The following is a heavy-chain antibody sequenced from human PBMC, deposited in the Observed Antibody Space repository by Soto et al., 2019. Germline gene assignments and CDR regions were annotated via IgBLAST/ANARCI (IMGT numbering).Heavy chain of an antibody. CDR1: GFTFSSYA. CDR2: ISYDGSNK. D-gene: IGHD6-19*01. Sequence: QVQLVESGGGVVQPGRSLRLSCAASGFTFSSYAMHWVRQAPGKGLEWVAVISYDGSNKYYADSVKGRFTISRDNSKNTLYLQMNSLRAEDTAVYYCATIAVAGTVDYWGQGTLVTVSS. J-gene: IGHJ4*02. CDR3: ATIAVAGTVDY. V-gene: IGHV3-30-3*01.